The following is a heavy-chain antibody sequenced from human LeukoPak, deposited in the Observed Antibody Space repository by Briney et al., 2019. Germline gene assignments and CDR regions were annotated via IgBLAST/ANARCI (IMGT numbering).Heavy chain of an antibody. Sequence: PSETLSLTCTVSGYSISSGYYWGWIRQPPGKGLEWIGSIYHSGSTYYNPSLKSRATISVDTSKNQFSLKLSSVTAADTAVYYCARIRTYYYDSSGPPVYFDYWGQGTLVTVSS. CDR1: GYSISSGYY. CDR2: IYHSGST. V-gene: IGHV4-38-2*02. J-gene: IGHJ4*02. CDR3: ARIRTYYYDSSGPPVYFDY. D-gene: IGHD3-22*01.